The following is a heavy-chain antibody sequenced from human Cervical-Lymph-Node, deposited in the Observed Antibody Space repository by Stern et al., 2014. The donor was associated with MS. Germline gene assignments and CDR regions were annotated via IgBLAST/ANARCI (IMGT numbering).Heavy chain of an antibody. J-gene: IGHJ4*02. CDR1: GVSMRSGSYP. D-gene: IGHD2-8*01. CDR2: IYTSGNT. CDR3: ATDGEWGVPDY. Sequence: MQLVESGPGLVKPSQTLSLTCTVSGVSMRSGSYPWSWIRQPAGKGLEWIGHIYTSGNTNYNPSLRGRVAMSVDTSKNQFCLKLSSVTAADTAVYYCATDGEWGVPDYWGQGALVIVSS. V-gene: IGHV4-61*02.